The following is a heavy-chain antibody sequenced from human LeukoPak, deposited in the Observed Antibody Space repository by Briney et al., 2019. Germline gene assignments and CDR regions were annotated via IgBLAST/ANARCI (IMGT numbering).Heavy chain of an antibody. D-gene: IGHD3-9*01. CDR3: AKVNYDILTGYYTTLDY. CDR1: GFTFSSYA. V-gene: IGHV3-23*01. J-gene: IGHJ4*02. CDR2: ISGSGGST. Sequence: GGSLRLSCAVSGFTFSSYAMSWVRQAPGKGLEWVSAISGSGGSTYYADSVKGRFTISRDNSKNTLYLQMNSLRAEDTAVYYCAKVNYDILTGYYTTLDYWGQGTLVTVSS.